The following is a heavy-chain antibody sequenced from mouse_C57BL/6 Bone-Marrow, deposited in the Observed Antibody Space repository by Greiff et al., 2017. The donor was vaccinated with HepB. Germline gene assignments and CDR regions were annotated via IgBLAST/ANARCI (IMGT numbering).Heavy chain of an antibody. J-gene: IGHJ3*01. CDR1: GFSLTSYG. Sequence: VKLVESGPGLVQPSQSLSITCTVSGFSLTSYGVHWVRQSPGKGLEWLGVIWRGGSTDYNAAFMSRLSITKDNPKSQVFFKMNSLQADDTAIYYCAKPYYDYDWFAYWGQGTRVTVSA. CDR3: AKPYYDYDWFAY. CDR2: IWRGGST. D-gene: IGHD2-4*01. V-gene: IGHV2-5*01.